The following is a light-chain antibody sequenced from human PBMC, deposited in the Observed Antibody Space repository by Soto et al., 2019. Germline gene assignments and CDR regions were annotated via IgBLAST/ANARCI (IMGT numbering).Light chain of an antibody. CDR2: GAS. J-gene: IGKJ2*01. CDR3: RQYGSSPYT. CDR1: QSVSSSY. Sequence: EIVLTQSPGTLSLSPGERATLSCRASQSVSSSYLAWYQQKPGQAPRLLIYGASSRATGIPDRFSGSGSGTDFALIICRLEPDEFAVYYCRQYGSSPYTFGQWTKLEIK. V-gene: IGKV3-20*01.